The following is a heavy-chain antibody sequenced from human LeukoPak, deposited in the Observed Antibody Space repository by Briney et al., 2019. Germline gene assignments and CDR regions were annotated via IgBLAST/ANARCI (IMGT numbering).Heavy chain of an antibody. CDR2: INPSGGST. Sequence: ASVKVSCKASGYTFTSYYMHWVRQAPGQGLTWMGIINPSGGSTSYAQKFQGRVTITTDESTSTAYMELSSLRSEDTAVYYCARVPGGNWNDESLKTRNWFDPWGQGTLVTVSS. CDR3: ARVPGGNWNDESLKTRNWFDP. V-gene: IGHV1-46*01. D-gene: IGHD1-20*01. CDR1: GYTFTSYY. J-gene: IGHJ5*02.